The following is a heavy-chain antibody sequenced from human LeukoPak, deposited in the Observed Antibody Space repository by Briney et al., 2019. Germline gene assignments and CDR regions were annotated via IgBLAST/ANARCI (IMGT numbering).Heavy chain of an antibody. D-gene: IGHD6-19*01. CDR2: ISSSGSYI. CDR1: GFTFSSYS. Sequence: PGGSLRLSCAASGFTFSSYSMNWVRQAPGKGLEWVSSISSSGSYIYYADSVKGRFTISRDNAKNSLYLQMNSLRAEDTAVYYCARDGDSSGWFYFDYWGQGTLVTVSS. J-gene: IGHJ4*02. CDR3: ARDGDSSGWFYFDY. V-gene: IGHV3-21*01.